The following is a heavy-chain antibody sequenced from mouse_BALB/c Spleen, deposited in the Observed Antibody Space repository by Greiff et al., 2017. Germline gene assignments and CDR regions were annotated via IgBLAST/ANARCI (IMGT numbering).Heavy chain of an antibody. CDR3: ARDGNYARYFDV. V-gene: IGHV3-2*02. Sequence: EVKLMVSGPGLVKPSQSLSLTCTVTGYSITSDYAWNWIRQFPGNKLEWMGYISYSGSTSYNPSLKSRISITRDTSKNQFFLQLNSVTTEDTATYYCARDGNYARYFDVWGAGTTVTVSS. J-gene: IGHJ1*01. D-gene: IGHD2-1*01. CDR2: ISYSGST. CDR1: GYSITSDYA.